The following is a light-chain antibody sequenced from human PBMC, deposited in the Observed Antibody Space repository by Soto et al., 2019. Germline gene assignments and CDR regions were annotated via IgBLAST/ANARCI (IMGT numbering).Light chain of an antibody. CDR2: DAS. J-gene: IGKJ1*01. V-gene: IGKV1-5*01. CDR1: PSISSG. Sequence: DIQMTQSPSTLSASLGARVTITCRASPSISSGLAWYQQKPGKAPKVLIYDASSLQSGVPSRFSGSGSGTEFTLTISSLQPEDFAIYYCQQYNSYSPWTFGQGTKVDIK. CDR3: QQYNSYSPWT.